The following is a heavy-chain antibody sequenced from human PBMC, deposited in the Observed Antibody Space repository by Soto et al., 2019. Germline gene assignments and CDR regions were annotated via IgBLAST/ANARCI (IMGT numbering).Heavy chain of an antibody. CDR1: GYSFSTSW. CDR2: IYPGDSDT. V-gene: IGHV5-51*01. J-gene: IGHJ4*02. Sequence: DSLKISCQGSGYSFSTSWIGWVRQMPGKGLEWMGIIYPGDSDTRYSPSFQGQVTISADKSISTAFLQWSSLKASDTATYYCARTTIAGIRGYFDYWGQGTLVTVS. CDR3: ARTTIAGIRGYFDY. D-gene: IGHD2-21*01.